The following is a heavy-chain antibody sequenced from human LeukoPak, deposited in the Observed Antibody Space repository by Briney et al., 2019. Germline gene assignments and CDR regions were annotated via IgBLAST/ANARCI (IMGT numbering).Heavy chain of an antibody. D-gene: IGHD2-15*01. CDR3: ARSGYSNSGY. V-gene: IGHV3-53*01. CDR1: GFTVSSNY. J-gene: IGHJ4*02. Sequence: GGSLRLSCAASGFTVSSNYMSWVRQAPGKGLEWVSLIYSGGNTYYADSVKGRFTISGDNSKNTLYLQMNNLRAEDTAVYYCARSGYSNSGYWGQGTLVTVSS. CDR2: IYSGGNT.